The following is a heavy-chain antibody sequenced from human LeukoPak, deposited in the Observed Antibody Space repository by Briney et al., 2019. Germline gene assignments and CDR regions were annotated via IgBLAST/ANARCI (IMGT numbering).Heavy chain of an antibody. CDR1: GFTFSSYA. CDR3: AKRLTWGSSGLDYYYYGMDV. V-gene: IGHV3-23*01. Sequence: GGSLRLSCAASGFTFSSYAMSWVRQAPGKGLEWVSAISGSGGSTYYADSVKGRFTISRDNSKNTLYLQMNSLRAEDTAVYYCAKRLTWGSSGLDYYYYGMDVWGQGTTVTVSS. D-gene: IGHD6-13*01. CDR2: ISGSGGST. J-gene: IGHJ6*02.